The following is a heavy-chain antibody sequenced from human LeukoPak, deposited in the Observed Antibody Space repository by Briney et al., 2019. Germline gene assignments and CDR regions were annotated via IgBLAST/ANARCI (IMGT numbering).Heavy chain of an antibody. CDR3: ARVLHSHYYGTDV. J-gene: IGHJ6*02. V-gene: IGHV4-59*01. Sequence: SETLSLTCTVSGGSISSYYWSWIRQPPGKGLEWIGYIYYSGSTNYNPSLKSRVTISVDTSKNQFSLKLSSVTAADTAVYYCARVLHSHYYGTDVWGQGTTVTVSS. CDR2: IYYSGST. CDR1: GGSISSYY. D-gene: IGHD3/OR15-3a*01.